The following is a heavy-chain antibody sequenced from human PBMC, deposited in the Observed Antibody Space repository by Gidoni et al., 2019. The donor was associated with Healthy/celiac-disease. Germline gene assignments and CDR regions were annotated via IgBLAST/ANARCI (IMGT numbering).Heavy chain of an antibody. CDR3: AKDHSGWKRGGFDY. Sequence: EVQLLESGGGLVQPGGSLRLSCAASGFTFSSYAMSWVRQAPGTGMEWVSAISGSGGSTYYADSVKGRFTISRDNSKNTLYLQMNSLRAEDTAVYYCAKDHSGWKRGGFDYWGQGTLVTVSS. CDR1: GFTFSSYA. V-gene: IGHV3-23*01. CDR2: ISGSGGST. D-gene: IGHD6-19*01. J-gene: IGHJ4*02.